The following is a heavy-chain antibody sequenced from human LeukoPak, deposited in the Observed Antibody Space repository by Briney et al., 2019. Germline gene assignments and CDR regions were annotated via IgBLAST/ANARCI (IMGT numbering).Heavy chain of an antibody. D-gene: IGHD6-6*01. CDR1: GCSLSTSGVG. V-gene: IGHV2-5*02. Sequence: SGPTLVKPTQTLTLTCTFSGCSLSTSGVGVGWIRQPPRKALEWLALIYCDDGKRYSPSLKSTLTITKHTSKNQVVLTMTNMDPVDTATYYCAHMDPEIAALTYYFDYWGQGTLVTVSS. CDR3: AHMDPEIAALTYYFDY. J-gene: IGHJ4*02. CDR2: IYCDDGK.